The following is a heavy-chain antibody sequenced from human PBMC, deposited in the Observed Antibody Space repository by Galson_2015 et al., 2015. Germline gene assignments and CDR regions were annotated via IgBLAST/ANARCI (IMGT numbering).Heavy chain of an antibody. V-gene: IGHV3-30*18. Sequence: SLRLSCAASGFTFSSLGLHWVRQAPGKGLEWVASIFPDGSKRYYADSVKGRFTISRDNSQNSLSLHMNSLRPDDTARYYCAKTVVTAIRGADYFDSWGQGSLVSVSS. J-gene: IGHJ4*02. CDR2: IFPDGSKR. CDR1: GFTFSSLG. CDR3: AKTVVTAIRGADYFDS. D-gene: IGHD2-21*02.